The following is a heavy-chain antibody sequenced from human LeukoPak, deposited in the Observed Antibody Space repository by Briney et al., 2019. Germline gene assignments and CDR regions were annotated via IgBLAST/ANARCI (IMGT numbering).Heavy chain of an antibody. D-gene: IGHD2-2*02. J-gene: IGHJ4*02. CDR3: ASGGYCSSTSCYKIFDY. V-gene: IGHV4-34*01. CDR1: GGSFSGYY. Sequence: PSETLSLTCAVYGGSFSGYYWSWIRQPPGKGLEWIGEINHSGSTNYNPSLKSRVTISADTSKNQFSLKLSSVTAADTAVYYCASGGYCSSTSCYKIFDYWGQGTLVTVSS. CDR2: INHSGST.